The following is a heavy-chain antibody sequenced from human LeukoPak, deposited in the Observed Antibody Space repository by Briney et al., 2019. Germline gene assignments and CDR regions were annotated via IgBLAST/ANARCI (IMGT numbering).Heavy chain of an antibody. J-gene: IGHJ4*02. CDR2: IHAVEGT. CDR3: TSGTDSRKLGC. Sequence: SETLSLTCTVSGDSLNNRYWDWIRQPPGKGLEWIGEIHAVEGTNYNPSLRSRVTVSLDTSKNQFSLKMSSVTAADTAVYYCTSGTDSRKLGCWGQGTLVTVSS. D-gene: IGHD3-22*01. V-gene: IGHV4-34*01. CDR1: GDSLNNRY.